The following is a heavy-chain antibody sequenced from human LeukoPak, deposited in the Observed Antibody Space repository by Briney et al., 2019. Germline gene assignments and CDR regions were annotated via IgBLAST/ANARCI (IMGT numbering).Heavy chain of an antibody. J-gene: IGHJ3*02. V-gene: IGHV3-64*01. CDR1: GFTFSSYA. Sequence: GGSLRLSCAASGFTFSSYAMHWVRQAPGKGLEYVSAISSNGGSTYYANSVKGRFTISRDNSKNTLYLQMGSLRAEDMAVYYCVRDRGITMVRGVMADAFDIWGQGTMVTVSS. CDR3: VRDRGITMVRGVMADAFDI. CDR2: ISSNGGST. D-gene: IGHD3-10*01.